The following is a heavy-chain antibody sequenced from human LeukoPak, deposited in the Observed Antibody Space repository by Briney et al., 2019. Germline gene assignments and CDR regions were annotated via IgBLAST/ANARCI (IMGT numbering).Heavy chain of an antibody. Sequence: SSETLSLTCALSGASISSGPFSWNWVRQSPGKGLEWIGHTYHSGSPDYNPSLRSRVTISADRSKNQSSLKLSSVTAADTAVYYCARERHEKTFDIWGQGTMVTVSS. V-gene: IGHV4-30-2*06. J-gene: IGHJ3*02. CDR3: ARERHEKTFDI. CDR2: TYHSGSP. CDR1: GASISSGPFS.